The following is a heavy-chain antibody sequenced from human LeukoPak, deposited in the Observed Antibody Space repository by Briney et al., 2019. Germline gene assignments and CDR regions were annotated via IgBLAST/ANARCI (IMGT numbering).Heavy chain of an antibody. Sequence: GGSLRLSCAASGFTFSSYWMSWVRQAPGKGLEWVATIRQDGSQKYYVDSVKGRFTISRDNAKNSLYLQMNSLRAEDTAVYYCARAGRSYYFDYWGLGTLVTVSS. CDR2: IRQDGSQK. V-gene: IGHV3-7*01. J-gene: IGHJ4*02. CDR3: ARAGRSYYFDY. CDR1: GFTFSSYW. D-gene: IGHD1-14*01.